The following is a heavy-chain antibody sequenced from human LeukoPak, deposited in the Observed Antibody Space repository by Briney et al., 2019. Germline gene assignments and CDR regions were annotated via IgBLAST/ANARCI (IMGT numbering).Heavy chain of an antibody. CDR3: ASGGIYYGAAFDF. D-gene: IGHD1-26*01. J-gene: IGHJ5*01. V-gene: IGHV3-9*01. CDR2: ITWNSGRI. Sequence: GGSLRLSCAASGFTFDDYAMHWVRQAPGKGLEWVSGITWNSGRIAYADSVKDRFTISRDNAKNSLYLQMNSLRAEDTALYYCASGGIYYGAAFDFWGQGTLVTVSS. CDR1: GFTFDDYA.